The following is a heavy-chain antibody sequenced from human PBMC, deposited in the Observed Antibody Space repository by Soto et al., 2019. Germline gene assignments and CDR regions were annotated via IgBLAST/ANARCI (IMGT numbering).Heavy chain of an antibody. CDR1: GFTFNHYY. CDR2: INEDGSAK. D-gene: IGHD3-10*01. J-gene: IGHJ4*02. V-gene: IGHV3-7*03. Sequence: EVQMVESGGDLVQPGGSLRLSCAASGFTFNHYYMSWVRQAPGKGLEWVANINEDGSAKYYVDSVRGRFAISRDNAKNSVYLQMNSLRAEDTAVYYCATGYRGPYWGQGTRVTVSS. CDR3: ATGYRGPY.